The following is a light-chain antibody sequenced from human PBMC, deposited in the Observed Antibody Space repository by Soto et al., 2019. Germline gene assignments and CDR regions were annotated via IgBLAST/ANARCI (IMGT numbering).Light chain of an antibody. CDR3: EQDKNWPQA. CDR2: GVA. Sequence: ERVMTQSPVTLSVSPGESVTLSCRASQSVGTNLAWYHQKPGQAPSLQIWGVATRATGIQTRFSGSGSGRHLTLTINSLQSGDSAVYFREQDKNWPQAFGQGTKV. CDR1: QSVGTN. V-gene: IGKV3-15*01. J-gene: IGKJ1*01.